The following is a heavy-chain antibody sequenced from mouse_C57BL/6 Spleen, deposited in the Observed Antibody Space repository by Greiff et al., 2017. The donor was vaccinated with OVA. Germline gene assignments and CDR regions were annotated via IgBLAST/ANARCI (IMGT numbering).Heavy chain of an antibody. Sequence: QVQLKQPGAELVKPGASVKVSCKASGYTFTSYWMHWVKQRPGQGLEWIGRIHPSDSDTNYNQKFKGKATLTVDKSSSTAYMQLSSLTSEDSAVYYCAIPIITTVVPFDYWGQGTTLTVSS. CDR2: IHPSDSDT. J-gene: IGHJ2*01. CDR3: AIPIITTVVPFDY. V-gene: IGHV1-74*01. CDR1: GYTFTSYW. D-gene: IGHD1-1*01.